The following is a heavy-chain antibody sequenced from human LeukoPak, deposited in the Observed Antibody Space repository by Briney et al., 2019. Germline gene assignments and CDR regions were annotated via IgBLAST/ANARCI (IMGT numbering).Heavy chain of an antibody. D-gene: IGHD5-24*01. V-gene: IGHV4-39*01. J-gene: IGHJ4*02. CDR1: SGSISSSPYS. CDR3: ARLLRTSRDDYNSDY. CDR2: IYYSGST. Sequence: SETLSLTCTVSSGSISSSPYSWGWIRQPPGKGLEWIATIYYSGSTYYNPSVKSRVTISVDTSKNQFSLKLSSVTAADTAVYYCARLLRTSRDDYNSDYWGQGTLVTVSS.